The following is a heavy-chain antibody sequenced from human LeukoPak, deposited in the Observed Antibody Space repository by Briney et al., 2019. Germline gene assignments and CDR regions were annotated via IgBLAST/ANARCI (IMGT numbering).Heavy chain of an antibody. D-gene: IGHD3-9*01. CDR1: GFTFSSYA. CDR2: IRGSGGGT. J-gene: IGHJ4*02. CDR3: AKDPVRYVDSRVSYFDS. V-gene: IGHV3-23*01. Sequence: GGSLRLSCAASGFTFSSYAMSWVPQAPGKGLEWVSAIRGSGGGTYYADSVTGRFTISRDNSKNMLFLHMNSLRAEDTAVYYCAKDPVRYVDSRVSYFDSWGQGTLVTVSS.